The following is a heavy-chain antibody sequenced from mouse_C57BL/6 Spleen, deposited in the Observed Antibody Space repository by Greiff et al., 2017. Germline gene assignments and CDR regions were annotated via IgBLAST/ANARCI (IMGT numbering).Heavy chain of an antibody. D-gene: IGHD2-4*01. Sequence: EVQVVESGGGLVKPGGSLKLSCAASGFTFSSYTMSWVRQTPEKRLEWVATISGGGGNTYYPDSVKGRFTISRDNAKNTLYLQMSSLRSEDTALYYCARYDYDGWYFDVWGTGTTVTVSS. CDR2: ISGGGGNT. CDR3: ARYDYDGWYFDV. V-gene: IGHV5-9*01. J-gene: IGHJ1*03. CDR1: GFTFSSYT.